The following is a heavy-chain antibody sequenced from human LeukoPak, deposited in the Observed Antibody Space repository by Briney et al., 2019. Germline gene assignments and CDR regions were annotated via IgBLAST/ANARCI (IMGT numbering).Heavy chain of an antibody. CDR3: ASGYSYGYNALDY. J-gene: IGHJ4*02. V-gene: IGHV4-34*01. CDR2: INHSGST. Sequence: KPSETLSLTCAVYGGSFSGYYWNWIRQPPGKGLEWIGEINHSGSTNYNPSLKSRVTISVDTSENQFSLKLSSVTAADTAVYCCASGYSYGYNALDYWGQGTLVTVSS. D-gene: IGHD5-18*01. CDR1: GGSFSGYY.